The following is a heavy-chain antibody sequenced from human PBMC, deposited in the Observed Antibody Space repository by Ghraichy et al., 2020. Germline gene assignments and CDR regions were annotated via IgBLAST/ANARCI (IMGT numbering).Heavy chain of an antibody. D-gene: IGHD5-18*01. V-gene: IGHV1-18*01. CDR3: ARDSVLSLPWIQLWLLFGYYYGMDV. Sequence: ASVKVSCKASGYTFTSYGISWVRQAPGQGLEWMGWISAYNGNTNYAQKLQGRVTMTTDTSTSTAYMELRSLRSDDTAVYYCARDSVLSLPWIQLWLLFGYYYGMDVWGQGTTVTVSS. CDR1: GYTFTSYG. CDR2: ISAYNGNT. J-gene: IGHJ6*02.